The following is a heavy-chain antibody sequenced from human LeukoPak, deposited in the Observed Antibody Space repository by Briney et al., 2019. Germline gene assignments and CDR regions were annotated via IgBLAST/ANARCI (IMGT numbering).Heavy chain of an antibody. D-gene: IGHD2-15*01. CDR1: GFTFSSYS. J-gene: IGHJ4*02. CDR3: ARDQAYCSGGSCYSSY. CDR2: ISSSSSYI. Sequence: GGSLRLSCAASGFTFSSYSMNWVRQAPGKGLEWVSSISSSSSYIYYADSVKGRFTISRDNGKNSLYLQMNSLRAEDTAVYYCARDQAYCSGGSCYSSYWGQGTLVTVSS. V-gene: IGHV3-21*01.